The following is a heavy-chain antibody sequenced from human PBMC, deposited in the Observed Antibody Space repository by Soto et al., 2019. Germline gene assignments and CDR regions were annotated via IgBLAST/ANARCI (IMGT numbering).Heavy chain of an antibody. CDR3: AAIPEDSSSWYGDYFDY. CDR2: FDPEDGET. Sequence: ASVKVSCKVSGYTLTDLSMHCVRQAPGKGLEWMGGFDPEDGETIYAQKFQGRVTMTEDTSTDTAYMELSSLRSEDTAVYYCAAIPEDSSSWYGDYFDYWGQGTLVTVSS. V-gene: IGHV1-24*01. D-gene: IGHD6-13*01. CDR1: GYTLTDLS. J-gene: IGHJ4*02.